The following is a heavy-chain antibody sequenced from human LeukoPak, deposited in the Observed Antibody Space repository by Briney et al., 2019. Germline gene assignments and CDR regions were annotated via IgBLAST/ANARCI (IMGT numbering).Heavy chain of an antibody. CDR3: ARDGFGYSYGYNWFDP. Sequence: GRSLRLSCAASGFTFSSYAMHWVRQAPGKGLEWVAVISYDGSNRYYVDSVKGRFTISRDISKNTLYVQMNSLRDEDTAVYYCARDGFGYSYGYNWFDPWGQGTLVTVSS. V-gene: IGHV3-30*04. J-gene: IGHJ5*02. CDR1: GFTFSSYA. D-gene: IGHD5-18*01. CDR2: ISYDGSNR.